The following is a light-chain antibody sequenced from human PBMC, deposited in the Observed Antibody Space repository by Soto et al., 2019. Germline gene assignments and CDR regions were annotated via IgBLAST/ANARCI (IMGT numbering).Light chain of an antibody. CDR3: LLYYGGVV. CDR1: TGAVTSGHY. V-gene: IGLV7-43*01. CDR2: STN. J-gene: IGLJ3*02. Sequence: QSVVTQEPSLTVSPGGTVTLTCASSTGAVTSGHYANWLQQKPGQAPRALIYSTNTRHSWTPARFSGSLLGDKAALTLSGVQPEDEAEYYCLLYYGGVVFGGGTQLTVL.